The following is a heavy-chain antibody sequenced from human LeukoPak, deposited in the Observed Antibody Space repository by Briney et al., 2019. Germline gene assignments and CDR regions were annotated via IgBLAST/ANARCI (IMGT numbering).Heavy chain of an antibody. CDR3: ASVFGDYMAFDI. V-gene: IGHV3-23*01. CDR1: GYTFTTYG. D-gene: IGHD3-10*01. Sequence: PGGSLRLSCVGSGYTFTTYGMSWVRQAPGKGLEWVSGLDNNGDNTYYADSVKGRFTISRDNAKNTLYLQMNSLRDEDTAMYYCASVFGDYMAFDIWGQGTMVTVSS. J-gene: IGHJ3*02. CDR2: LDNNGDNT.